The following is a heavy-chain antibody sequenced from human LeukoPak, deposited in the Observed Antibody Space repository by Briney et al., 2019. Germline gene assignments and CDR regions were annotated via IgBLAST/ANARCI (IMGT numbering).Heavy chain of an antibody. CDR1: GSSIGTYS. V-gene: IGHV4-4*09. J-gene: IGHJ3*02. CDR3: ARHRAKMATITDDAFDI. Sequence: SETLSLTCTVSGSSIGTYSGSWIRQPPGKGLEWVGYIYTTGSTHYNPSLKSRVTMSLDTSKNQLSLRLSSVTAADTAVFYCARHRAKMATITDDAFDIWGQGTMVTVSS. CDR2: IYTTGST. D-gene: IGHD5-24*01.